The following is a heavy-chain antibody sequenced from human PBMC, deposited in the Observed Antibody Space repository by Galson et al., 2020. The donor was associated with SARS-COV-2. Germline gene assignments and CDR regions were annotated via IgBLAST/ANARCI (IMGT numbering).Heavy chain of an antibody. CDR1: GYTLTELS. Sequence: ASVKVSCKVSGYTLTELSMHWVRQAPGKGLEWMGGFDPEDGETIYAQKFQGRVTMTEDTSTDTAYMELSSLRSEDTAVYYCAKDYATVIGPDAFDIWGQGTMVTVSS. J-gene: IGHJ3*02. CDR2: FDPEDGET. CDR3: AKDYATVIGPDAFDI. D-gene: IGHD4-17*01. V-gene: IGHV1-24*01.